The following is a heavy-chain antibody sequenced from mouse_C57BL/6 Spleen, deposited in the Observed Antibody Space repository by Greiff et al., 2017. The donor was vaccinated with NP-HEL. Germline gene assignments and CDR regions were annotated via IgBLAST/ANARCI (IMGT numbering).Heavy chain of an antibody. CDR1: GYTFTSYW. CDR2: IDPSDSET. Sequence: VQLQQSGAELVRPGSSVKLSCKASGYTFTSYWMHWVKQRPIQGLEWIGNIDPSDSETHYNQKFKDKATLTVDKSSSTAYMQLSSLTSEDSAVYYCARSRGIYYGNYEGYFDVWGTGTTVTVSS. J-gene: IGHJ1*03. D-gene: IGHD2-1*01. CDR3: ARSRGIYYGNYEGYFDV. V-gene: IGHV1-52*01.